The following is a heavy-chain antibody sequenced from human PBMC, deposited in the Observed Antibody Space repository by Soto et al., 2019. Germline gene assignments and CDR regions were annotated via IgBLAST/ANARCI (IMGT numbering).Heavy chain of an antibody. D-gene: IGHD3-16*01. CDR3: ARLALGHNLPPGTFAMDV. CDR1: EYSFTSYW. Sequence: GESLKISCQGSEYSFTSYWIGWVRQMPGKGLDWMGIIHPGDSDIRYSPSFQGQVTISADKSITTAYLQWSSLKASDTAIYYCARLALGHNLPPGTFAMDVWGQGTKVTVYS. J-gene: IGHJ6*02. CDR2: IHPGDSDI. V-gene: IGHV5-51*01.